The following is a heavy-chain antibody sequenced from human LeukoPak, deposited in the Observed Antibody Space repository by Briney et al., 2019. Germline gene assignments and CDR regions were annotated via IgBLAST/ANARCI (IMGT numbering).Heavy chain of an antibody. Sequence: GGSLRLSCAASGFTFSSYEMSWVRQASGKGLEWVSYISSSGSTVYYADSVEGRFTISRDNAKNSLYLQMNSLRAEDTAVYYCAELGITIIGGVWGKGTTVTISS. D-gene: IGHD3-10*02. CDR1: GFTFSSYE. CDR3: AELGITIIGGV. J-gene: IGHJ6*04. CDR2: ISSSGSTV. V-gene: IGHV3-48*03.